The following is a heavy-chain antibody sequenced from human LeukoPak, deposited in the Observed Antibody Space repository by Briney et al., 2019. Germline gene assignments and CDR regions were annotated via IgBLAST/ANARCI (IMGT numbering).Heavy chain of an antibody. V-gene: IGHV4-59*08. J-gene: IGHJ4*02. CDR2: IYYTGST. CDR3: ARHRAYSSSSPFDY. Sequence: SDTLSLTCSVSGGSISSLYWSWIRQPPGKGLEWMGYIYYTGSTNYNPSLKSRVTMFVDMSKNQFSLRLSSVTAADTAVYYCARHRAYSSSSPFDYWGQGTLVTVSS. CDR1: GGSISSLY. D-gene: IGHD6-6*01.